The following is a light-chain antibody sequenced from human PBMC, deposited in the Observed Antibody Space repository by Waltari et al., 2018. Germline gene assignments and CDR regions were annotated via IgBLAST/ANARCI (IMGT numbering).Light chain of an antibody. CDR1: QSISTY. Sequence: DIQMTQSPSSLSASVGDRVTITCRASQSISTYLNWYQQKLGKAPTLLIFAASTLQVGVPSRFSGSGSGTEFTLTISNLQPEDFATYVCQQSYSSPPTFGQGTKLEI. CDR3: QQSYSSPPT. CDR2: AAS. V-gene: IGKV1-39*01. J-gene: IGKJ2*01.